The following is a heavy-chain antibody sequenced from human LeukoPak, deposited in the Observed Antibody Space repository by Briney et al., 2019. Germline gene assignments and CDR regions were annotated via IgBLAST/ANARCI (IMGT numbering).Heavy chain of an antibody. CDR3: ATHQLLLWSY. D-gene: IGHD2-2*01. Sequence: SSSGDTIYYADSVKGRFTISRDNTKNSLYLQMNSLRAEDTAVYYCATHQLLLWSYWGQGTLVTVSS. V-gene: IGHV3-48*03. CDR2: SSSGDTI. J-gene: IGHJ4*02.